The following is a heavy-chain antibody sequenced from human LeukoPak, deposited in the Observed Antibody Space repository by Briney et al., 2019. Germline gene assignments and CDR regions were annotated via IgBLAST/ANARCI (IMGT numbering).Heavy chain of an antibody. CDR1: AGSISSFY. J-gene: IGHJ6*03. CDR2: TYTSGST. Sequence: SENLSRNCTVSAGSISSFYWRWIRQPAGQGLEWISRTYTSGSTNSNPSLRRGTTMSVITSRNEFSLQRSSVTAADTAVYYCARDGGGYSGYHNYYYYMDVWGKGTTVTVSS. D-gene: IGHD5-12*01. CDR3: ARDGGGYSGYHNYYYYMDV. V-gene: IGHV4-4*07.